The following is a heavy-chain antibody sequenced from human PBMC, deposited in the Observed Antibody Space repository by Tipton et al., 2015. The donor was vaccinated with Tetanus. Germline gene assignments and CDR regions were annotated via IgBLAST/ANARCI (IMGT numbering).Heavy chain of an antibody. V-gene: IGHV3-30*14. CDR2: ISKDGRDK. Sequence: RSLRLSCAASGFTFSGYAMHWVRQAPGKGLEWVTLISKDGRDKNYADSVKGRFIISRDNSQNTVYLQMKSLRAEDTAVYYCARSSGFESSGYHIPPDSWGRGTLVTVSS. J-gene: IGHJ5*01. CDR1: GFTFSGYA. D-gene: IGHD3-22*01. CDR3: ARSSGFESSGYHIPPDS.